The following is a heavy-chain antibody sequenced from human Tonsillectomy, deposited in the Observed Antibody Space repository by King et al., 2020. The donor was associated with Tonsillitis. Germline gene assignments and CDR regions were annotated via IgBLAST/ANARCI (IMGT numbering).Heavy chain of an antibody. Sequence: VQLVESGGGLIHPGGSLRLSCAASGFSVSSNCMSWVRQAPGKGLEWVSVICGGGGTNYADSVRGQFTVARDNSRNTVYLQMNYLRDADTAVYYCARDRGEGQQLPEAFDIWGLGTMVTVSS. J-gene: IGHJ3*02. V-gene: IGHV3-53*01. CDR1: GFSVSSNC. CDR3: ARDRGEGQQLPEAFDI. D-gene: IGHD6-13*01. CDR2: ICGGGGT.